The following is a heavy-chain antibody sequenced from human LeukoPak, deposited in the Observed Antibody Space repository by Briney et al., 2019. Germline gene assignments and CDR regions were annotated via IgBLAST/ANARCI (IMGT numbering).Heavy chain of an antibody. CDR3: ARGTQYYDILTGFYNVGTFDY. D-gene: IGHD3-9*01. CDR1: GGSISSYY. Sequence: PSETLSLTCTVSGGSISSYYWSWTRQPPGKGLEWIGYIYYSGSTNYNPSLKSRVTISVDTSKSQFSLKLSSVTAADTAVYYCARGTQYYDILTGFYNVGTFDYWGQGTLVTVSS. V-gene: IGHV4-59*08. CDR2: IYYSGST. J-gene: IGHJ4*02.